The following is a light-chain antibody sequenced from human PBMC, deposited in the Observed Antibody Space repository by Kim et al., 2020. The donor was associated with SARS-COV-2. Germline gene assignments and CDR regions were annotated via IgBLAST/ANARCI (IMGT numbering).Light chain of an antibody. V-gene: IGKV3-15*01. CDR2: GAS. CDR3: QQYNNWLT. CDR1: QSVSSN. Sequence: SVSPGEGATLSRGASQSVSSNLAWYQQKPGQAPRLLIYGASTRATGVPARFSGSGSAKEFTLTISGLQSEDFALYYCQQYNNWLTFGGGTKVDIK. J-gene: IGKJ4*01.